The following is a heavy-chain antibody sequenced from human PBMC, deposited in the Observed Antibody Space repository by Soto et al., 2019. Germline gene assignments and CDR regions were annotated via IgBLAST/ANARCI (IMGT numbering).Heavy chain of an antibody. Sequence: QVQLVESGGGLVKPGGSLTLSRTASAFTFKDYYMTWIRQAPGKGLEWISYISNRGTYTHYADSVKGRFTISRDNAKNSVYLHMSSLSAEDTALYYCVRAAGSPLYNFDSWGQGTQVTVSS. CDR3: VRAAGSPLYNFDS. D-gene: IGHD6-25*01. J-gene: IGHJ4*02. V-gene: IGHV3-11*06. CDR2: ISNRGTYT. CDR1: AFTFKDYY.